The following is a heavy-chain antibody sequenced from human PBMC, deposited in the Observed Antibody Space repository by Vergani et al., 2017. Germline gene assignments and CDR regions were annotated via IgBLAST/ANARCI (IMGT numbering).Heavy chain of an antibody. V-gene: IGHV2-5*04. CDR1: GFSLNTRGVS. Sequence: QITLKESGPTLVKPTQTLTLTCTFSGFSLNTRGVSVAWIRQPPGKALDLLALIYWNDDQHYSPALNNRVTITKDTSKHQVVLTMTNMDYVDTGTYYCVYRKTEEETTGYFYPLYYYYCRGVWGKETTDTV. CDR2: IYWNDDQ. D-gene: IGHD1-7*01. J-gene: IGHJ6*03. CDR3: VYRKTEEETTGYFYPLYYYYCRGV.